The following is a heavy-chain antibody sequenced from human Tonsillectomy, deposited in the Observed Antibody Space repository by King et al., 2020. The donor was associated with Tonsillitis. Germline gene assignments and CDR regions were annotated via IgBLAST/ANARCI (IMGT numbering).Heavy chain of an antibody. V-gene: IGHV3-30-3*01. CDR3: AREIRITIFGVVKKGYYFDY. J-gene: IGHJ4*02. D-gene: IGHD3-3*01. CDR2: ISYDGSKK. Sequence: VQLVESGGGVVQPGRSLRLSCAASGFTFSSYAMHWVRQAPGKGLEGLVVISYDGSKKYYADSVKGRFTISRDNSKNTLYLQMNSLRAEDTAVYYCAREIRITIFGVVKKGYYFDYWGQGTLVTVSS. CDR1: GFTFSSYA.